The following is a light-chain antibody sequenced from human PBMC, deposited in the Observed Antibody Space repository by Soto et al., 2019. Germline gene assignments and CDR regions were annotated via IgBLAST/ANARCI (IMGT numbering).Light chain of an antibody. CDR3: QQSYSTPPT. CDR2: WAS. CDR1: QSVFYSSNNRNY. J-gene: IGKJ4*01. V-gene: IGKV4-1*01. Sequence: DIVMTQSPESLAVSLGERASINCKSSQSVFYSSNNRNYLAWYQQKLGQPPKLLIYWASTRESGVPDRFSGSGSGTDITLTISSLQAGDVAVYYCQQSYSTPPTFGGGTKVEIK.